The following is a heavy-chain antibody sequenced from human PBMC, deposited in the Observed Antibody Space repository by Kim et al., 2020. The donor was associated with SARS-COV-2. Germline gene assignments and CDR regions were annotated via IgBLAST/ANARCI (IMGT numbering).Heavy chain of an antibody. CDR3: ARDRRIAVMRYYYGMDV. J-gene: IGHJ6*01. CDR2: INHSGST. V-gene: IGHV4-34*01. D-gene: IGHD6-19*01. Sequence: SETLSLTCAVYGGSFSGYYWSWIRQPPGKGLEWIGEINHSGSTNYNPSLKSRVTISVDTSKNQFSLKLSSVTAADTAVYYCARDRRIAVMRYYYGMDVWG. CDR1: GGSFSGYY.